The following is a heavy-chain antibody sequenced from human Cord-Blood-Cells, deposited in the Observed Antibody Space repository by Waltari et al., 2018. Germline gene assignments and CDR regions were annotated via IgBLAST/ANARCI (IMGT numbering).Heavy chain of an antibody. D-gene: IGHD6-19*01. CDR3: AMISGWYFDY. J-gene: IGHJ4*02. V-gene: IGHV4-34*01. CDR2: IKHSGST. Sequence: QVQLQQWGAGLLKPSETLTLTCDVHGGSFSGYYWSWIRQPPGKGWEWIGEIKHSGSTNYTPSLKSRGTISVDTSKNQFSLKLSSVTAADTAVYYCAMISGWYFDYWGQGTLVTVSS. CDR1: GGSFSGYY.